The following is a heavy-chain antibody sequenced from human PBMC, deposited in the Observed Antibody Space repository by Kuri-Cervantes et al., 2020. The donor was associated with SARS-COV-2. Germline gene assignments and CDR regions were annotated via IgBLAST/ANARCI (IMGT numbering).Heavy chain of an antibody. J-gene: IGHJ4*02. CDR3: ASAYSSGPYYLDY. CDR1: GFTFSSYS. D-gene: IGHD6-19*01. V-gene: IGHV3-21*01. CDR2: ISSSSSYI. Sequence: GESLKISCAASGFTFSSYSMNWVRQAPGKGLEWVSSISSSSSYIYYADSVKGRFTISRDNAKNSLYLQMNSLRAEDTAVYYCASAYSSGPYYLDYWGQGTLVTVSS.